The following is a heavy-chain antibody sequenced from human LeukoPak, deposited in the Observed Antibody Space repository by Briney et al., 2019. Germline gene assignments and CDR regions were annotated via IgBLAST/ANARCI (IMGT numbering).Heavy chain of an antibody. CDR2: IDSSDSSGPAV. D-gene: IGHD3-9*01. J-gene: IGHJ3*02. V-gene: IGHV3-48*03. CDR1: GFTFSNHE. Sequence: GGSLRLSCVASGFTFSNHEMSWVRQAPGKGLEWISYIDSSDSSGPAVSYADSVKGRFTISRDNAKNSLHLQMNSLRAEDTAVYFCAREPTYDILTSDAFDIWGQGAMVTVSS. CDR3: AREPTYDILTSDAFDI.